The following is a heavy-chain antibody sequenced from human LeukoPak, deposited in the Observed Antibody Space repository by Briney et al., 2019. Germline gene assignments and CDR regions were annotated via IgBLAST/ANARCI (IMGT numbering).Heavy chain of an antibody. Sequence: GGSLRLSCAASGFTFSSYAMSWVRQAPGKGLEWVSGLSGGGCSRNYVDSVKGRFTISRDTSKNTLYLQMNSLRAEDTAVYYCAKGAGVVASGSYYFDYWGQGTLVTVSS. V-gene: IGHV3-23*01. J-gene: IGHJ4*02. CDR1: GFTFSSYA. CDR2: LSGGGCSR. CDR3: AKGAGVVASGSYYFDY. D-gene: IGHD6-13*01.